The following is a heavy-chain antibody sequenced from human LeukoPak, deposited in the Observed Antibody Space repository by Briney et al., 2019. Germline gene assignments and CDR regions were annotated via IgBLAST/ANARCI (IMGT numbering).Heavy chain of an antibody. D-gene: IGHD3-10*01. V-gene: IGHV5-10-1*01. CDR1: GYSFTSYW. CDR2: IDPSDSYT. J-gene: IGHJ3*02. CDR3: ARHSLLWFGELGDAFDN. Sequence: GESLRISCKGSGYSFTSYWISWVRQMPGKGLEWMGRIDPSDSYTNYSPSFQGHVTISADKSISTAYLQWSSLKASDTAMYYCARHSLLWFGELGDAFDNWGQGTMVTVSS.